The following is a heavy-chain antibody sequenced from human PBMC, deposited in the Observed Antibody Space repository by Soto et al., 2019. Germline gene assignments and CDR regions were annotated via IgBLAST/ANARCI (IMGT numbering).Heavy chain of an antibody. D-gene: IGHD6-13*01. J-gene: IGHJ4*02. V-gene: IGHV3-74*01. CDR3: ARDEAAQYYFDS. Sequence: EVQLVESGGGLVQPGGSLRLSCAASGFTFSSYWMHWVRQAPGKGLVWVSRINSDGSSTSYADSVKGRFTISRDNAKNTLYLQMNRLRAEATAVYYCARDEAAQYYFDSWGQGTLVTVSS. CDR2: INSDGSST. CDR1: GFTFSSYW.